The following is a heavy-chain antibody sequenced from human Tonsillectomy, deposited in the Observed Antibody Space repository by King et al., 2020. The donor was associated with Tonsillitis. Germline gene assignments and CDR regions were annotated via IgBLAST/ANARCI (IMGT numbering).Heavy chain of an antibody. D-gene: IGHD5-12*01. CDR2: IAYDGSNK. J-gene: IGHJ4*02. CDR3: ATEEDTSGYDPYYFDS. CDR1: GFIFSDYA. V-gene: IGHV3-30*01. Sequence: HVQLVESGGGVVQPGRSLRLSCAASGFIFSDYAVHWVRQAPGKGLEWVAAIAYDGSNKYFGDSVKGRFSISRDNSKNTLYLQMDSLRPEDTAVYYGATEEDTSGYDPYYFDSWGQGTLVTVSS.